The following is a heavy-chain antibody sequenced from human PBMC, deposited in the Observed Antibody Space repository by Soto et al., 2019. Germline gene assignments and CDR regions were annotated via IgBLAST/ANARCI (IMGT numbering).Heavy chain of an antibody. V-gene: IGHV3-9*01. CDR2: ISWNNSIR. CDR1: GFTFDDYA. J-gene: IGHJ4*02. CDR3: AKGFRRYFDY. Sequence: EVQLVESGGALVQPGRSLRLSCTASGFTFDDYAMDWVRQAPGKGLEWISGISWNNSIRGYADSVMGRFTISRDNAKNSLSLQMNSLRVEDTAFYYCAKGFRRYFDYWGQGTLVTVSS.